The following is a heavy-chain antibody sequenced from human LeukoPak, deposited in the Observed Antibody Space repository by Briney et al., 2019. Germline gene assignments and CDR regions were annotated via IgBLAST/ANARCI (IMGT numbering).Heavy chain of an antibody. CDR1: GFTFSSYG. Sequence: PGGSLRLSCAASGFTFSSYGMSWVRQAPGKGLDWVSAISGSGGSTYYADSVKGRFTISRDNSKNTLYLQMNSLRAEDTAVYYCAKDTPYDDILTGYCSFDYWGQGTLVTVSS. V-gene: IGHV3-23*01. D-gene: IGHD3-9*01. CDR2: ISGSGGST. CDR3: AKDTPYDDILTGYCSFDY. J-gene: IGHJ4*02.